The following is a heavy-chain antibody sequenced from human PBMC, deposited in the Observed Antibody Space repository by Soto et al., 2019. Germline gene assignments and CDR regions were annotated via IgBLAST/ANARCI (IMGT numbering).Heavy chain of an antibody. J-gene: IGHJ4*02. D-gene: IGHD6-13*01. V-gene: IGHV1-69*01. CDR3: ARGREAASGPYLLGN. CDR1: GATFRIYV. Sequence: GASGKASCKVSGATFRIYVFSWVRKALGQGLEWRGGIITNFGTANDAQKIQGRVTITADESTSTGYMELSSLRSEDTAVYYCARGREAASGPYLLGNWGQGTLVTVSS. CDR2: IITNFGTA.